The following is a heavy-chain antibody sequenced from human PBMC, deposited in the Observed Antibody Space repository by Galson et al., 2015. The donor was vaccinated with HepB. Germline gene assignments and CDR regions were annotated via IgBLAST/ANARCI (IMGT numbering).Heavy chain of an antibody. Sequence: SLRLSCAASGFTFSTSWMTWVRQAPGKGLEWVANIKQDGSEKYYVDSVKGRFTISRDNAKNSLYLQMNSLRAEDTAVYYCVRDRISYWGQGTLVIVSS. V-gene: IGHV3-7*03. D-gene: IGHD2/OR15-2a*01. CDR2: IKQDGSEK. CDR1: GFTFSTSW. J-gene: IGHJ4*02. CDR3: VRDRISY.